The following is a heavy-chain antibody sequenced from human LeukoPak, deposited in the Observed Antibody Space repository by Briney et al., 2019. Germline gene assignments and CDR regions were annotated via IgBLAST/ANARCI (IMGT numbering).Heavy chain of an antibody. CDR3: ARGWGDIHRPHFDY. CDR2: INPNSGGT. Sequence: ASVKVSCKASGYTFTGFYLHWVRQAPGQGLEWMGWINPNSGGTNSAQKFQDRVTMTTDTSISTAYMDLTRLKYDDTAVYYCARGWGDIHRPHFDYWGQGTLVTVAS. CDR1: GYTFTGFY. D-gene: IGHD3-16*01. V-gene: IGHV1-2*02. J-gene: IGHJ4*02.